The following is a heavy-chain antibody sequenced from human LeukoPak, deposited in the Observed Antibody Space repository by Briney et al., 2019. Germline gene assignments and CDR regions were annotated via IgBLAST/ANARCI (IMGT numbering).Heavy chain of an antibody. D-gene: IGHD1-14*01. Sequence: ASVKVSCKASGYTFTSYTIHWVRQAPGQRLEWMGWINAGNGNTKYSQKFQGRVTITRDTSASTAYMELSSLRSEDTAVYYCARYIRARYFDYWGQGTLVTVSS. CDR1: GYTFTSYT. CDR3: ARYIRARYFDY. J-gene: IGHJ4*02. CDR2: INAGNGNT. V-gene: IGHV1-3*01.